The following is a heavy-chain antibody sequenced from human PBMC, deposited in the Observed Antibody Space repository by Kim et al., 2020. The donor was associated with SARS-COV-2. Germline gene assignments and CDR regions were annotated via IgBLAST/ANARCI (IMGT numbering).Heavy chain of an antibody. Sequence: YADTVKGRSTISRDNSKNTLYLKMNSLRAEDTAVYYCAKDLHYGSGTPVWGQGTLVTVSS. J-gene: IGHJ4*02. CDR3: AKDLHYGSGTPV. D-gene: IGHD3-10*01. V-gene: IGHV3-23*01.